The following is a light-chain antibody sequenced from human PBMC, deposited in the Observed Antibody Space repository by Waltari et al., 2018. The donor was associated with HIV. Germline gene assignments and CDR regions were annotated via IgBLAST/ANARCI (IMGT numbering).Light chain of an antibody. CDR1: NLDINS. CDR2: GDS. Sequence: SYVLTQPPPVSVAPATTHQLACEGSNLDINSVHWYQQRPGQAPSQAIDGDSDRPSGIPERFAGSKAGNTATLGITRVEVGDEADYYCQVWDSSRGHCVFGGGTKLTVL. CDR3: QVWDSSRGHCV. J-gene: IGLJ3*02. V-gene: IGLV3-21*04.